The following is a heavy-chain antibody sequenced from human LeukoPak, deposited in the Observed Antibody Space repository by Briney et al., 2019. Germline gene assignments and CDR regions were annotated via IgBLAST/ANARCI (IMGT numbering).Heavy chain of an antibody. CDR2: IYTSGST. CDR3: ARDYYDSSGYYDHYWYFDL. V-gene: IGHV4-4*07. Sequence: SETLSLTCTVSGGSISSYYWSWIRQPPGKGLEWIGRIYTSGSTNYNPSLKSRVTMSVDTSKNQFSLKLSSVTAADTAVYYCARDYYDSSGYYDHYWYFDLWGRGTLVTVSS. D-gene: IGHD3-22*01. J-gene: IGHJ2*01. CDR1: GGSISSYY.